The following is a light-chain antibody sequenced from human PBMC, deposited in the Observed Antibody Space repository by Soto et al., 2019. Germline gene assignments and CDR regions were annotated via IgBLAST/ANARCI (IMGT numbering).Light chain of an antibody. CDR2: KAS. Sequence: DIQMTQSPSTLSASVGDRVTITCRASQSVSNWLAWYQQKPGKAPKILIYKASSLESGVPSRFSGSGSGTEFTLTISSLRPDDFATYYCQHYNGYRWTFGQGTRWIS. CDR3: QHYNGYRWT. J-gene: IGKJ1*01. CDR1: QSVSNW. V-gene: IGKV1-5*03.